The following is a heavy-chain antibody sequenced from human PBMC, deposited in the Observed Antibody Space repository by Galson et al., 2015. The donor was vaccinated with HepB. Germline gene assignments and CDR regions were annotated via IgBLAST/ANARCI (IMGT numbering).Heavy chain of an antibody. Sequence: SLRLSCAASGFTFSSYGMSWVRQAPGKGLEWVSAISGSSGSTYYADSVKGRFTISRDNSKNTLYLQMNSLRAEDTAVYYCAKVGDCWSGPVDWGQGTLVTVSS. D-gene: IGHD3-3*01. CDR1: GFTFSSYG. CDR2: ISGSSGST. J-gene: IGHJ4*02. CDR3: AKVGDCWSGPVD. V-gene: IGHV3-23*01.